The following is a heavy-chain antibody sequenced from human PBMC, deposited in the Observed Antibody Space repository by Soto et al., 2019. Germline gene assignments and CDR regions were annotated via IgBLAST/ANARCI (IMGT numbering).Heavy chain of an antibody. J-gene: IGHJ4*02. Sequence: ASVKVSCKASGYTFTGYYMHWVRQAPGQGLEWMGWINPNSGGTNYAQKFQGWVTMTRDTSISTAYMEMSTLRSDDTAGYYCARVNTTAPIAALDYWGQGTLVSVSA. CDR1: GYTFTGYY. CDR2: INPNSGGT. CDR3: ARVNTTAPIAALDY. V-gene: IGHV1-2*04. D-gene: IGHD6-13*01.